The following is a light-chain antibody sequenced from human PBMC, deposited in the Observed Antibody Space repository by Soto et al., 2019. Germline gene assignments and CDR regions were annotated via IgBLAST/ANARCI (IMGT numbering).Light chain of an antibody. Sequence: QSVLTQPASVSGSPGQSITISCTGISSDVGGYDSVSWYQHHPGKAPKLMIYDVSNRPSGISNRFSGSKSGNTASLTISGLQAEDEDDAYCCSYTYSSTSTALFGGGTKLTVL. J-gene: IGLJ2*01. CDR1: SSDVGGYDS. CDR3: CSYTYSSTSTAL. V-gene: IGLV2-14*03. CDR2: DVS.